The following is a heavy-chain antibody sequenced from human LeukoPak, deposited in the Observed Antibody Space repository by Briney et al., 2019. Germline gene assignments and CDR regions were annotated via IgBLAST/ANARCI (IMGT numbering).Heavy chain of an antibody. V-gene: IGHV1-8*01. CDR2: MNPNSGNT. D-gene: IGHD1-26*01. J-gene: IGHJ4*02. Sequence: ASVKVSCKASGYTFTSYDINWVRQATGQGPEWMGWMNPNSGNTGYAQKFQGRVTMTRNTSISTAYMELSSLRSEDTAVYYCARGVRAKSGSSGSYYLAYWGQGTLVTVSS. CDR3: ARGVRAKSGSSGSYYLAY. CDR1: GYTFTSYD.